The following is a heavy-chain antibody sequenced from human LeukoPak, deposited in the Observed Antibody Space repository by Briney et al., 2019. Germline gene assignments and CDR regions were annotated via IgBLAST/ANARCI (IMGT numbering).Heavy chain of an antibody. CDR3: TRGDGYNTFDY. Sequence: PGGSLRLSCAASGFTFSSFGMNWVRQIPGKGLEWVSSISSSSSNIYYADSVKGRFTISRDNAKNSLYLQMNSLRAEDTAVYYVTRGDGYNTFDYWGQGNLVTVSS. CDR1: GFTFSSFG. D-gene: IGHD5-24*01. J-gene: IGHJ4*02. V-gene: IGHV3-21*01. CDR2: ISSSSSNI.